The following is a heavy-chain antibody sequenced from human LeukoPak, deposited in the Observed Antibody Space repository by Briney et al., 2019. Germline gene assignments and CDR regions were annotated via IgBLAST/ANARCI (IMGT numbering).Heavy chain of an antibody. V-gene: IGHV3-74*01. J-gene: IGHJ4*02. CDR3: ARVPRELFGLDY. CDR2: INSDGSST. CDR1: GFTFSSYW. D-gene: IGHD1-7*01. Sequence: GGSLRLSCAASGFTFSSYWMHWVRQTPGKGLVWVSRINSDGSSTSYADSVKGRFTISRDNAKNTLFLQMNSQRVEDTAVYYCARVPRELFGLDYWGQGTLVTVSS.